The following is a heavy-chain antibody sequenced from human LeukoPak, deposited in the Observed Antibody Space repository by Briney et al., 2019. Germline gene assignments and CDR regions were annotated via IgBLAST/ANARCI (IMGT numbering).Heavy chain of an antibody. CDR2: IYHSGST. CDR1: GYSISSGYY. J-gene: IGHJ4*02. CDR3: ARPRVGATTYFDY. V-gene: IGHV4-38-2*01. Sequence: PSETLSLTCAVSGYSISSGYYWGWIRQPPGKGLEWIGSIYHSGSTYYNPSLKCRVTISVDTSKNQFSLKLSSVTAADTAVYYCARPRVGATTYFDYWGQGTLVTVSS. D-gene: IGHD1-26*01.